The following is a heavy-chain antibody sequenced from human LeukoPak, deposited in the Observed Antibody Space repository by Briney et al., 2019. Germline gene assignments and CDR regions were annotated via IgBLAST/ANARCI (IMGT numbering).Heavy chain of an antibody. CDR1: GFTVGTNY. D-gene: IGHD2/OR15-2a*01. J-gene: IGHJ4*02. CDR3: ASHLYHTYYFRLY. CDR2: IYSGSST. V-gene: IGHV3-53*01. Sequence: PGGSLRLSCAASGFTVGTNYMSWVRQAPGKGLEWVSLIYSGSSTYYANSVKGRFTISRDNSKNTVYLQMNSLRAEDTAVYYCASHLYHTYYFRLYWGQGTLVTVSS.